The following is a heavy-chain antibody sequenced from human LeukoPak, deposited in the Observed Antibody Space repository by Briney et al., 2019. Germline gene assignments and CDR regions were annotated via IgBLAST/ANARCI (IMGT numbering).Heavy chain of an antibody. CDR3: TRVPYSYVAGNTHRCYFDS. J-gene: IGHJ4*02. V-gene: IGHV4-30-4*01. Sequence: PSETLSLTCSVSGVAVSSGDYYWSWIRQSPGKDLEWIGYIYYNGRSTYYKPSLESRVTISVDTSRNQFSLNLNSVTAADTAMYYCTRVPYSYVAGNTHRCYFDSWGQGILVIVSS. CDR1: GVAVSSGDYY. D-gene: IGHD3-10*01. CDR2: IYYNGRST.